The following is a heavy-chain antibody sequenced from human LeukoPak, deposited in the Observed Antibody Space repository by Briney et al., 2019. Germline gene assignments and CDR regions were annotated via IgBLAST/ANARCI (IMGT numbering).Heavy chain of an antibody. D-gene: IGHD2-2*01. V-gene: IGHV3-30*02. CDR1: GFTFSSYG. J-gene: IGHJ4*02. Sequence: GGSLRLSCAASGFTFSSYGMHWVRQAPGKGLEWVAFIQYDGTNKYYVDSVKGRFTISRDNSKNTLFLQMNSLRTEDTAVYYCAKPHALLRFEYWGQGTLVTVSS. CDR3: AKPHALLRFEY. CDR2: IQYDGTNK.